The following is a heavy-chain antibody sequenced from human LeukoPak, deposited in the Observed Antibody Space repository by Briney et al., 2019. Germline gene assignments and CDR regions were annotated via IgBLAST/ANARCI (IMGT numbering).Heavy chain of an antibody. Sequence: SETLSLTCTVSGGSISSSSYYWGWIRQPPGKGLEWIGSIYYSGSTYYNPSLKSRVTISVDTSKNQFSLKLSSVTAADTAVYYCARLGAVAGTRPLPESWGQGSLVTVSS. CDR3: ARLGAVAGTRPLPES. V-gene: IGHV4-39*01. D-gene: IGHD6-19*01. CDR2: IYYSGST. J-gene: IGHJ4*02. CDR1: GGSISSSSYY.